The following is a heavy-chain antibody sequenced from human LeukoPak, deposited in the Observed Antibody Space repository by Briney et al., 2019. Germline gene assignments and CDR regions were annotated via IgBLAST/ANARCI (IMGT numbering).Heavy chain of an antibody. V-gene: IGHV4-61*02. J-gene: IGHJ1*01. D-gene: IGHD3-10*01. CDR2: IYTSGST. Sequence: SETLSLTCTVSGGSISSGSYYWSWIRQPAGKGLEWIGRIYTSGSTNYNPSLKSRVTISVDTSKNQFSLKLSSVTAADTAVYYCARSLSRITQYIQHWGQGTLVTVSS. CDR3: ARSLSRITQYIQH. CDR1: GGSISSGSYY.